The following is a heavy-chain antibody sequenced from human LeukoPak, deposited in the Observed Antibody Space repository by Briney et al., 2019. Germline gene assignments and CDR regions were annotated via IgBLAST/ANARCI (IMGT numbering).Heavy chain of an antibody. D-gene: IGHD2-21*02. CDR2: ISSSGSTI. Sequence: GGSLRLSCAASGFTFSDYYMSWIRQAPGKGLEWVSYISSSGSTIYYADSVKVRFTISRANAKTSLYLQMNSLRAEDTAVYYCARVEGCGGDCYYFDYWGQGTLVTVSS. J-gene: IGHJ4*02. V-gene: IGHV3-11*04. CDR3: ARVEGCGGDCYYFDY. CDR1: GFTFSDYY.